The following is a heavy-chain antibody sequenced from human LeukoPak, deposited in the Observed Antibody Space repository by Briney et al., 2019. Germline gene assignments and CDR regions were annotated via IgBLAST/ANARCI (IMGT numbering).Heavy chain of an antibody. CDR2: ISAYNGNT. V-gene: IGHV1-18*01. D-gene: IGHD2-2*02. J-gene: IGHJ5*02. Sequence: ASVKVSCKASGYTFTSYGISWVRQSPGQGLEWMRWISAYNGNTNYAQKLQGRVTMTTDTSTSTAYMELRSLRSDDTAVYYCARVPYCSSASCYKGWFDPCGQGTLVTVSS. CDR1: GYTFTSYG. CDR3: ARVPYCSSASCYKGWFDP.